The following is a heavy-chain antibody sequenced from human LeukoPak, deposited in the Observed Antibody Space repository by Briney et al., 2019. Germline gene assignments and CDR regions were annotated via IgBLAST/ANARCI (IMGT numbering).Heavy chain of an antibody. CDR2: ISYDGSNK. J-gene: IGHJ4*02. Sequence: GRSLRLSCAASGFTFSSYGMHWVRQAPGKGLEWVAVISYDGSNKYYADSVKGRFTISRDNSKNTLYLQMNSLRAEDTAVYYCAKDPHRGDYVFGYWGQGTLVTVSS. CDR3: AKDPHRGDYVFGY. CDR1: GFTFSSYG. D-gene: IGHD4-17*01. V-gene: IGHV3-30*18.